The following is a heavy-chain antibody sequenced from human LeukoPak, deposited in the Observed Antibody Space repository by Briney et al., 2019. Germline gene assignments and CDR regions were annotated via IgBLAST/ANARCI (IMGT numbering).Heavy chain of an antibody. CDR3: ARTPSALATNYYYGMDV. D-gene: IGHD1-26*01. CDR1: GGSISSGDYY. V-gene: IGHV4-31*03. CDR2: LSYSGST. Sequence: SQTLSLTCTVSGGSISSGDYYWSWIRQHPGKGLEWIGYLSYSGSTYYNPSLKSRVTLSVDTSQNQFSLILSSVTAADTAVYYCARTPSALATNYYYGMDVWGKGTTVTVSS. J-gene: IGHJ6*04.